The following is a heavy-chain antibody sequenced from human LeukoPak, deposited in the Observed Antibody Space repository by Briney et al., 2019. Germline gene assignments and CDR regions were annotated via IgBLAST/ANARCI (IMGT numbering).Heavy chain of an antibody. J-gene: IGHJ4*02. V-gene: IGHV3-53*01. D-gene: IGHD3-22*01. CDR3: AKLNYYDSSSCSPFDY. Sequence: GGSLRLSCVVSGFTVSGDYISWFRQAPGKGLEWVSVLYYGVSTFYKDSVKGRFTTSGDNSKNTLYLQMNSLRAEDTAVYYCAKLNYYDSSSCSPFDYWGQGTLVTVSS. CDR2: LYYGVST. CDR1: GFTVSGDY.